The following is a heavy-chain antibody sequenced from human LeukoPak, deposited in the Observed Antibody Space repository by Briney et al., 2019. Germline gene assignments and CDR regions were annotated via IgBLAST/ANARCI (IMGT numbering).Heavy chain of an antibody. D-gene: IGHD2-2*01. CDR1: GFTFSSYA. Sequence: HPGGSLRLSCAASGFTFSSYAMSWVRQAPGKGLEWVSAISGSGGSTYYADSVKGRFTISRDNSKNTLYLQMNSLRAEDTAVYYCAKPHHCSTSCYFDYWGQGTLVTVSS. CDR3: AKPHHCSTSCYFDY. J-gene: IGHJ4*02. CDR2: ISGSGGST. V-gene: IGHV3-23*01.